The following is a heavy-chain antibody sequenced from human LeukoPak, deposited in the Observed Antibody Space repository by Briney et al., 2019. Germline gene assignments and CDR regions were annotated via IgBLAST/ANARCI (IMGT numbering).Heavy chain of an antibody. J-gene: IGHJ6*02. CDR3: ARVPTHYYYGMDV. CDR1: GFTFSSYA. V-gene: IGHV3-30*04. CDR2: ISYDGSNK. Sequence: GWSLRLSCAASGFTFSSYAMHWVRQAPGKGLEWVAVISYDGSNKYYADSVKGRFTISRDNSKNTLYLQMNSLRAEDTAVYYCARVPTHYYYGMDVWGQGTTVTVSS. D-gene: IGHD4-11*01.